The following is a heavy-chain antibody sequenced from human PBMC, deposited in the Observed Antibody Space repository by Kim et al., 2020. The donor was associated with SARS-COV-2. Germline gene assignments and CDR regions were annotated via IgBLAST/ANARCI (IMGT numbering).Heavy chain of an antibody. CDR3: ARGRRMDYYGSGSFDY. V-gene: IGHV4-34*01. Sequence: SLKSRVTISVETSKNQFSLKLSSVTAADTAVYYCARGRRMDYYGSGSFDYWGQGTLVTVSS. D-gene: IGHD3-10*01. J-gene: IGHJ4*02.